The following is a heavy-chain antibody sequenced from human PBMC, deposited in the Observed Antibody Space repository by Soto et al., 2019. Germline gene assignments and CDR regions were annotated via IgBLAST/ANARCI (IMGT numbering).Heavy chain of an antibody. CDR1: GYTFTNYG. D-gene: IGHD6-13*01. V-gene: IGHV1-18*01. CDR3: ARIDRTAAAAIWFY. CDR2: INNYNGNT. J-gene: IGHJ1*01. Sequence: VQLVQSGSEVKKPGASVKVSCKTSGYTFTNYGVRWVRQAPGQGLEWMGWINNYNGNTNYAQRFHGRDTMTADTATRTAYMELRNLRFTDAAVYFCARIDRTAAAAIWFYWAPGTLVTVSS.